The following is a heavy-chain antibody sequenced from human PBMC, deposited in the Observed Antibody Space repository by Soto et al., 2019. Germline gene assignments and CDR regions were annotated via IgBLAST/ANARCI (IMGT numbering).Heavy chain of an antibody. CDR1: GYTFTNYD. D-gene: IGHD3-10*01. CDR2: INPRSGNT. V-gene: IGHV1-8*01. J-gene: IGHJ4*02. Sequence: QVQLVQSGAEVKKPGASVKVSCKTSGYTFTNYDINWVRQATGQGLEWMGWINPRSGNTGYAQQSQGRVIMTRSTSISTAYMELSSLRSDDTAVYYCVRVYGEIDYWGQGTLVTVSS. CDR3: VRVYGEIDY.